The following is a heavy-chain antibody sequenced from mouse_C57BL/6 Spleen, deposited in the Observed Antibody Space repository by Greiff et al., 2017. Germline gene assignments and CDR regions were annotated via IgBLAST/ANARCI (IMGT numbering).Heavy chain of an antibody. CDR3: ARSVYYGNSFAY. D-gene: IGHD2-1*01. V-gene: IGHV1-69*01. CDR2: IDPSDSYT. Sequence: VQLQQPGAELVMPGASVKLSCKASGYTFTSYWMHWVKQRPGQGLEWIGEIDPSDSYTNYNQKFKGKSTLTVDKSSSTAYMQLSSLTSEDSAVYYCARSVYYGNSFAYWGQGTLVTVSA. CDR1: GYTFTSYW. J-gene: IGHJ3*01.